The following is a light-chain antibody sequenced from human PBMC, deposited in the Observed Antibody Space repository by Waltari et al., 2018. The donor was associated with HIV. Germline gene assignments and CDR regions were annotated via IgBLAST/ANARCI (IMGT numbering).Light chain of an antibody. V-gene: IGLV2-8*01. J-gene: IGLJ3*02. CDR2: GGS. Sequence: QSALTQPPSASGSPGQSVTISCTGTSSDVGGYNYVSWYQHHPGKAPKLMIYGGSKRPSGVPDRFSGSKSGSTASLTVSGLQAEDEADYYCSSYAGSNNRWVFGGGTKLTAL. CDR3: SSYAGSNNRWV. CDR1: SSDVGGYNY.